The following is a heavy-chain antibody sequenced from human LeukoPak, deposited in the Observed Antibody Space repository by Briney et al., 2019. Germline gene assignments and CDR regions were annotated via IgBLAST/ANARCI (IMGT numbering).Heavy chain of an antibody. V-gene: IGHV1-18*01. Sequence: ASVKVSCKASGYTFINYGITWVRQAPGQGLEWMGWISSYNGNTNYAQKFQGRVTMTTDTSTSTAYMELKSLRSDDTAMYHCARDGFSSSWPYYFDFWGQGSLATVSS. J-gene: IGHJ4*02. CDR1: GYTFINYG. D-gene: IGHD6-13*01. CDR2: ISSYNGNT. CDR3: ARDGFSSSWPYYFDF.